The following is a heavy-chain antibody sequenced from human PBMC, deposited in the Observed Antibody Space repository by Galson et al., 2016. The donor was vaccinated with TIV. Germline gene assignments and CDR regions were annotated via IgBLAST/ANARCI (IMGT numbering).Heavy chain of an antibody. D-gene: IGHD5-12*01. V-gene: IGHV1-69*13. CDR3: ARARGYSGHEGNL. J-gene: IGHJ1*01. CDR2: IIGMFGTT. Sequence: SVKVSCKASGGGFSSYAFTWVRQAPGQGLEWMGRIIGMFGTTNYAQKFQGRVTITADELTSTSYMELSNLRSDDTAMYYCARARGYSGHEGNLGGQGTLVTVSS. CDR1: GGGFSSYA.